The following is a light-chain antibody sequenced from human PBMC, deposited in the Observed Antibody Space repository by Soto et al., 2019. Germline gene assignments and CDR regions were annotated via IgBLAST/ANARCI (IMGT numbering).Light chain of an antibody. CDR1: QSVSSN. Sequence: EIVMTQSPATLSVSPGERATLSCRASQSVSSNLAWYQQKPGQAPRILIYSASTRATGIPARFSGNGSGTEFTLTINSLQSEDFAVYYCQQYNNWFTFGPGTKVDIK. CDR2: SAS. V-gene: IGKV3-15*01. J-gene: IGKJ3*01. CDR3: QQYNNWFT.